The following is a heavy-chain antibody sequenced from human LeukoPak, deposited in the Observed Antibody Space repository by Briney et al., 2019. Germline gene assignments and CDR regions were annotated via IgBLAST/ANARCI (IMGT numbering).Heavy chain of an antibody. Sequence: PSETLSLTCSVSGFTVSYGSYYRHWIRQPPGKGLEWIGYIYYSGSTNYNPSLKSRVTISVDTSKNQFSLKLSSVASAARAVYSCASRISSGWYGGHDYWGQGTLVTVSS. CDR3: ASRISSGWYGGHDY. CDR1: GFTVSYGSYY. J-gene: IGHJ4*02. V-gene: IGHV4-61*01. CDR2: IYYSGST. D-gene: IGHD6-19*01.